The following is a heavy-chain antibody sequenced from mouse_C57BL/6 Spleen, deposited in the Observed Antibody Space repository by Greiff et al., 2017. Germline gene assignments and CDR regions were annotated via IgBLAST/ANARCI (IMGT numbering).Heavy chain of an antibody. Sequence: EVQVVESGGGLVQPGGSMKLSCAASGFTFSDAWMDWVRQSPEKGLEWIAEIRNKANNHATYYAESMKGRFTISRDDSKGSVYLQMNSLRAEDTGIYYCTGGNYVRFAYWGQGTLVTVSA. CDR2: IRNKANNHAT. D-gene: IGHD2-1*01. CDR1: GFTFSDAW. J-gene: IGHJ3*01. V-gene: IGHV6-6*01. CDR3: TGGNYVRFAY.